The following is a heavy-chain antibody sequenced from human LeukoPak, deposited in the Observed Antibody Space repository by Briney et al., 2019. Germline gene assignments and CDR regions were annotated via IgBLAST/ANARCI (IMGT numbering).Heavy chain of an antibody. CDR3: ARSPPTTIKYYYDY. J-gene: IGHJ4*02. CDR1: GFSFANFA. CDR2: ISGNGDNT. Sequence: GGSLRLSCAASGFSFANFAVSWVRQAPGKGLEWVSAISGNGDNTYYLDSVKGRFTISRDNSNNTLCLQMSSLRAEDTAVYYCARSPPTTIKYYYDYWGQGTLVTVSS. V-gene: IGHV3-23*01. D-gene: IGHD5-24*01.